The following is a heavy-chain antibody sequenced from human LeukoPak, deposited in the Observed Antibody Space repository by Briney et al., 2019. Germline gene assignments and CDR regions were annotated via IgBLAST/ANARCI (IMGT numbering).Heavy chain of an antibody. CDR2: INPNSGNT. CDR3: AREPPTAQYFQH. D-gene: IGHD1-1*01. CDR1: GYTFTTYD. Sequence: ASVKVSCKASGYTFTTYDINWVRQATGQGLQWMGWINPNSGNTGYAQKFQGRITITRNTSISTVYMELSSLRSEDTAVYYCAREPPTAQYFQHWGQGTLVTVSS. J-gene: IGHJ1*01. V-gene: IGHV1-8*03.